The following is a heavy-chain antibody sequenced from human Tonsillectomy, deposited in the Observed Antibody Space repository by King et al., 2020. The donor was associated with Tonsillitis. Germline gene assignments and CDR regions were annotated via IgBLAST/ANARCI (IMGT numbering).Heavy chain of an antibody. CDR3: AGALDGTFYFDS. Sequence: DVQLVESGAEMKKPGESLTISCKASGDRSPSHWIGWVRQMPGKGLEWMGLIYFADSTTKYSPSFHGQVTISADTSSTTAYLQWSSLKASDTALYFCAGALDGTFYFDSLGRGTLVTVSS. J-gene: IGHJ4*02. D-gene: IGHD1-7*01. V-gene: IGHV5-51*03. CDR1: GDRSPSHW. CDR2: IYFADSTT.